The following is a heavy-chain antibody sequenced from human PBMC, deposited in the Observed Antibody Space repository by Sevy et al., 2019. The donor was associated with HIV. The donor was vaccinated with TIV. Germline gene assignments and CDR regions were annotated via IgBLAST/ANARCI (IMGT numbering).Heavy chain of an antibody. V-gene: IGHV4-30-2*01. J-gene: IGHJ4*02. Sequence: SETLSLTCAVSGGSISSGGYSWSWIRQPPGKGLEWIGYIYHSGSTYYNPSLKRRVTISVDRSKNQFSLKLSSVTAADTAVYYCARYYYDSSGSYFDYWGQGTLVTVSS. D-gene: IGHD3-22*01. CDR2: IYHSGST. CDR1: GGSISSGGYS. CDR3: ARYYYDSSGSYFDY.